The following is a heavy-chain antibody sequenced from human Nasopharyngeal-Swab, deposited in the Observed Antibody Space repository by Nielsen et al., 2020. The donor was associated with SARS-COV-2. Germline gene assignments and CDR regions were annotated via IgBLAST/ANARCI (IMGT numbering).Heavy chain of an antibody. CDR3: ARVVSSSRGDYYYGMDV. D-gene: IGHD6-13*01. V-gene: IGHV4-59*01. J-gene: IGHJ6*02. CDR2: IYYSGST. Sequence: WIRQPPGKGLEWIGYIYYSGSTNYNPSLKSRVTISVDTSKNQFSLKLSSVTAADTAVYYCARVVSSSRGDYYYGMDVWGQGTTVTVSS.